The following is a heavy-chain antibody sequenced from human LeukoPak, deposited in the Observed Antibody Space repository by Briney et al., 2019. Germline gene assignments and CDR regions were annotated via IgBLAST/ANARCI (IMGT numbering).Heavy chain of an antibody. J-gene: IGHJ5*02. CDR2: INPNSGGA. Sequence: EASVTVSCKASGYTFSDYYLHRVRQAPGQGLEWMGWINPNSGGANFALNFQGRVTMTRATSISTAYMELSRLTSDDTAVYYCARGVGSSWFDPWGQGTLVTVSS. CDR3: ARGVGSSWFDP. V-gene: IGHV1-2*02. CDR1: GYTFSDYY. D-gene: IGHD6-13*01.